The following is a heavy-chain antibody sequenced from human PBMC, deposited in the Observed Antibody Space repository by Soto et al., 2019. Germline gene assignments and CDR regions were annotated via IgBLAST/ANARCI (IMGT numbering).Heavy chain of an antibody. CDR1: GFAFSSYG. V-gene: IGHV3-33*01. CDR3: ARSPPGVAGRSYFDF. Sequence: QVQLVESGGGVVQPGRSLRLSCAASGFAFSSYGMHWVRQTPGKGLEWVARIWYDGSNKYYADSVKGRFTISRDNSKNTLYLQMHSLRAEDTAVYFCARSPPGVAGRSYFDFWGQGTLVTVSS. J-gene: IGHJ4*02. D-gene: IGHD6-6*01. CDR2: IWYDGSNK.